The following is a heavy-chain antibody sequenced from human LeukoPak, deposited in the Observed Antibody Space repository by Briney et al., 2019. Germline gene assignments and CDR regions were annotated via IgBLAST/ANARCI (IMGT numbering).Heavy chain of an antibody. Sequence: ASVKVSCKASGGTFSSYAISWVRQAPGQGLEWMGGIIPIFGTTNYAQKFQGRVTITADESTSTAYMELSSLRSEDTAVYYCARPSEGYGGNLLAVAGYWCQGTLVTVSS. V-gene: IGHV1-69*13. D-gene: IGHD4-23*01. CDR3: ARPSEGYGGNLLAVAGY. CDR2: IIPIFGTT. J-gene: IGHJ4*02. CDR1: GGTFSSYA.